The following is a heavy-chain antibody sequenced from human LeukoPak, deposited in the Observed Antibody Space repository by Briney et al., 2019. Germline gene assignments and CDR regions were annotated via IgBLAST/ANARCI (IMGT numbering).Heavy chain of an antibody. CDR1: GGSFSGYY. CDR2: INHSGST. Sequence: SSETLSLTCAVYGGSFSGYYWSWLRQPPGKGLEWFGEINHSGSTNYNPSLKSRVTISVDTYKNQFSLKLSSVTAADTAVYYCARSGGWDAFDIWGQGTMVTVSS. D-gene: IGHD1-26*01. J-gene: IGHJ3*02. CDR3: ARSGGWDAFDI. V-gene: IGHV4-34*01.